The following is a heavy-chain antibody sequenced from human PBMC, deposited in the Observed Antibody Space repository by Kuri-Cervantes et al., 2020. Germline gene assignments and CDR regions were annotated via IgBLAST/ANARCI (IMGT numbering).Heavy chain of an antibody. CDR2: ISSSSYI. CDR3: AKGTYYGGHGMDV. D-gene: IGHD4-23*01. J-gene: IGHJ6*02. V-gene: IGHV3-21*01. CDR1: GSTFSSYS. Sequence: LSLTCAASGSTFSSYSMNWVRQAPGKGLEWVSSISSSSYIYYADSVKGRFTISRDNAKNSLYLQMNSLRAEDTAVYYCAKGTYYGGHGMDVWGQGTTVTVSS.